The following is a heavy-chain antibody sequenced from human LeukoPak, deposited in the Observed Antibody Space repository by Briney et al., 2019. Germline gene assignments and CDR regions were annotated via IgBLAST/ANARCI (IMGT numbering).Heavy chain of an antibody. CDR3: AKDISQGYTYGFIEQDF. D-gene: IGHD5-18*01. V-gene: IGHV3-23*01. Sequence: GGSLRLSCAASGFTFSTYAMSWVRQAPGKGLEWVSAISGDDGSTYYADSLKGRFTISRDNSKNTLYLQMNSLRAEDTAIYYCAKDISQGYTYGFIEQDFWGQGTPVTVSS. J-gene: IGHJ4*02. CDR1: GFTFSTYA. CDR2: ISGDDGST.